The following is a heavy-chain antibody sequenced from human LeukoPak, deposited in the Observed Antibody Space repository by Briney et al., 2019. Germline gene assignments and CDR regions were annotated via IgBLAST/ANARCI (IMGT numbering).Heavy chain of an antibody. Sequence: SETLSLTCTVSGGSMSNYYWSWIRQPPGKGLEWIGYVFYSGSTYSNPSFKNRVTISVDTSKNQFSLRLTSVSTADTAVYYCARYKQTTVTMTGGSDPWGQGTLVIVSS. V-gene: IGHV4-59*01. CDR2: VFYSGST. J-gene: IGHJ5*02. CDR1: GGSMSNYY. D-gene: IGHD4-17*01. CDR3: ARYKQTTVTMTGGSDP.